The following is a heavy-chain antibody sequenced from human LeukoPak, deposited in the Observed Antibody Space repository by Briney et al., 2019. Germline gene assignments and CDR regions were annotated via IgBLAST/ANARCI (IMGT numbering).Heavy chain of an antibody. Sequence: PGGSLRLSCAASGFTFSDYYMSWIRQAPGTGLEWVSYISTSGSTTLYADSVKGRFTISRDNSKNTLYLQMNSLRAEDTAVYYCAKVAVAGFFDYWGQGTLVTVSS. CDR1: GFTFSDYY. CDR3: AKVAVAGFFDY. V-gene: IGHV3-11*01. CDR2: ISTSGSTT. J-gene: IGHJ4*02. D-gene: IGHD6-19*01.